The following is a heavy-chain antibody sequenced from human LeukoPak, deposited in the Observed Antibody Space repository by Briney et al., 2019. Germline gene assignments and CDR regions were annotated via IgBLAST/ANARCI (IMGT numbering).Heavy chain of an antibody. D-gene: IGHD6-19*01. CDR2: INSDGSST. Sequence: GGSLRLSCAASGFTFSSYWMHWVRQAPGKGLVWVSRINSDGSSTSYADSVRGRFTISRDNAKNTLYLQMNSLRAEDTAVYYCATSGWQYYFDYWGQGTLVTVPS. CDR1: GFTFSSYW. V-gene: IGHV3-74*01. CDR3: ATSGWQYYFDY. J-gene: IGHJ4*02.